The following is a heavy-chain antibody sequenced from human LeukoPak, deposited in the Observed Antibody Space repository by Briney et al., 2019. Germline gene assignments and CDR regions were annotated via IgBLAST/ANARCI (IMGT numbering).Heavy chain of an antibody. CDR2: IDWDDDK. CDR3: ARYSSGWKSFDY. CDR1: GFPLTTSGMC. Sequence: SGPALVKPTQTLTLTCTFSGFPLTTSGMCVSWIRQPPGKALEWLARIDWDDDKFYSTSLKTRLTISKDTSKNQVVLTMTNMDPVDTATYYCARYSSGWKSFDYWGQGTLVTVPS. J-gene: IGHJ4*02. D-gene: IGHD6-19*01. V-gene: IGHV2-70*17.